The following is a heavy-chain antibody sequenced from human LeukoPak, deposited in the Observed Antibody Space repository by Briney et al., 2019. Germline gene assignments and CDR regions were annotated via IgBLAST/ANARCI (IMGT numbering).Heavy chain of an antibody. V-gene: IGHV4-34*01. J-gene: IGHJ3*02. Sequence: AETLSPTCAVYGGSFSGYYWSGFRKPPAKGLEWIGLFNHSGSTNSNPSLKSRVALSVDTSKNQFSLKLSSVTAPDTGVYYCVRATEYSRGYSDAFDIWGQGTMVTVS. CDR2: FNHSGST. CDR1: GGSFSGYY. CDR3: VRATEYSRGYSDAFDI. D-gene: IGHD3-22*01.